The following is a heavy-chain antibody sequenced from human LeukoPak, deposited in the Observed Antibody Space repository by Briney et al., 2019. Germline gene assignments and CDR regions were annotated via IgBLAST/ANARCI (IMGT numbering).Heavy chain of an antibody. V-gene: IGHV3-30*18. CDR2: TSYDGSSK. Sequence: PGRSLRLSCAASGFTFSSYGMHWVRQAPGKGLELVAVTSYDGSSKNYADSVKGRFTVSRDNPKNTLYLQMNSLRAEDTAVYYCAKDPARVTTPYNWFDPWGQGTLVTVSS. CDR3: AKDPARVTTPYNWFDP. D-gene: IGHD4-17*01. CDR1: GFTFSSYG. J-gene: IGHJ5*02.